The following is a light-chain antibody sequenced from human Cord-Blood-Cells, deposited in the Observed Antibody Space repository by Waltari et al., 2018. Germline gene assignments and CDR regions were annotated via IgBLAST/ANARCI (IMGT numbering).Light chain of an antibody. CDR3: CSYAGSSTWV. J-gene: IGLJ3*02. Sequence: SSELPQNPAVSGALGQTSGIKCHGDSLSSFFAAWNQQKQGQAPVLVIYGKNNRPSGSPDRFSGSKSGNTASLTISGLQAEDEADYYCCSYAGSSTWVFGGGTKLTVL. CDR1: SLSSFF. CDR2: GKN. V-gene: IGLV3-19*01.